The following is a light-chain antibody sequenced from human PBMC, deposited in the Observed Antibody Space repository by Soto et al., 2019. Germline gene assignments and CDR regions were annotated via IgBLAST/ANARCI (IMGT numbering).Light chain of an antibody. J-gene: IGLJ1*01. CDR3: SSYTRSSPYV. Sequence: QSALTQPASVSGSPGQSSTISCTGTSSDVGGYNYVSWYQQHPGKAPKLMIYEVSNRPSGVSNLFSGSKSGNTASLTISGLQAEDEADYYCSSYTRSSPYVFGTGTKLPVL. V-gene: IGLV2-14*01. CDR2: EVS. CDR1: SSDVGGYNY.